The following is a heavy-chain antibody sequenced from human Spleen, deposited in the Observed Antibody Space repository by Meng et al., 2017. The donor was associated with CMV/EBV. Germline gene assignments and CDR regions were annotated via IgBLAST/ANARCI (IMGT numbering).Heavy chain of an antibody. J-gene: IGHJ6*02. CDR3: AREIGPGVYYYYGMDV. D-gene: IGHD3-10*01. CDR1: GFTFSSYS. Sequence: GESLKISCAASGFTFSSYSMNWVRQAPGKGLEWVSSISSSSSYIYYADSVKGRFTISRDNAKNSLYLQMNSLRAEDTAVYYCAREIGPGVYYYYGMDVWGQGTTVTVSS. CDR2: ISSSSSYI. V-gene: IGHV3-21*01.